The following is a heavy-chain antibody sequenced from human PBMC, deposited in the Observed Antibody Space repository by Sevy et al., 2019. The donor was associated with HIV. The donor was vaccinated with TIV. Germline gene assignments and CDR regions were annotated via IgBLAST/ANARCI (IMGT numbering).Heavy chain of an antibody. CDR1: GYSISSGYF. Sequence: SETLSLTCSVSGYSISSGYFWGWIRQPPGMGLEWIGSIYHSGSTYYNPSLKSRVTLSVDTSKNQFSLKLSSVTAADTAVYYCARGRGYCSGGYCNWFDPWGQGTLVTVPS. D-gene: IGHD2-15*01. V-gene: IGHV4-38-2*02. CDR3: ARGRGYCSGGYCNWFDP. J-gene: IGHJ5*02. CDR2: IYHSGST.